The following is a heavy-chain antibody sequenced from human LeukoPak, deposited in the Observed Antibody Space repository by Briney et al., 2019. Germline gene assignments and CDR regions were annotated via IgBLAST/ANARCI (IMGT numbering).Heavy chain of an antibody. CDR1: GYTFTGYY. D-gene: IGHD5-12*01. J-gene: IGHJ4*02. V-gene: IGHV1-2*02. Sequence: ASVKVSCKASGYTFTGYYMHWVRQAPGQGLEWVGWINPNSGGTNYAQKFQGRVTMTRDTSISTAYMELSRLRSDDTAVYYCARGYLELVAFDYWGQGTLVTVSS. CDR3: ARGYLELVAFDY. CDR2: INPNSGGT.